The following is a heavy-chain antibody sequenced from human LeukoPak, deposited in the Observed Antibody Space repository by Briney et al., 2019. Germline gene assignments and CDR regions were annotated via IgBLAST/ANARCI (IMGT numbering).Heavy chain of an antibody. CDR2: IYTSGST. CDR3: AGSWVYYFDY. V-gene: IGHV4-4*07. CDR1: GGSISSYY. Sequence: SETLSLTCTVSGGSISSYYWSWIRQPAGEGLEWIGRIYTSGSTNYNPSPNSRVTMSVDTSKNQFSLKLSSVTAADTAVYYCAGSWVYYFDYWGQATLVTVSS. D-gene: IGHD6-13*01. J-gene: IGHJ4*02.